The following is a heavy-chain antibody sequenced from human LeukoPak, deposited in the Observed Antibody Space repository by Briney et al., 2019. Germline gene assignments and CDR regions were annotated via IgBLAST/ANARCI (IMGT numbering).Heavy chain of an antibody. CDR3: ARGYRNGWYDLARFDS. CDR2: ISAYNGNT. J-gene: IGHJ4*02. CDR1: GYTFTSYG. Sequence: ASVKVSCKASGYTFTSYGISWVRQAPGQGLEWMGWISAYNGNTNYAQKLQGRVTMTTDTSASTAYMELRSLRSDDTAGYYCARGYRNGWYDLARFDSWGQGTLVTVSS. D-gene: IGHD6-19*01. V-gene: IGHV1-18*01.